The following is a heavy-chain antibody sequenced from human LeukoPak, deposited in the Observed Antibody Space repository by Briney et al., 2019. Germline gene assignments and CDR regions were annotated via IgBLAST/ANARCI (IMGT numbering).Heavy chain of an antibody. D-gene: IGHD3-16*01. CDR3: VKETGYYGYAPPDY. CDR2: ISGSGGST. CDR1: GFTFSSYA. Sequence: GGSLRLSCAASGFTFSSYAMSWVRQAPGKGLEWVSAISGSGGSTYYADSVKGRFTISRDNAKNTLYLQMNSLRAEDTAVYYCVKETGYYGYAPPDYWGQGTLVTVSS. V-gene: IGHV3-23*01. J-gene: IGHJ4*02.